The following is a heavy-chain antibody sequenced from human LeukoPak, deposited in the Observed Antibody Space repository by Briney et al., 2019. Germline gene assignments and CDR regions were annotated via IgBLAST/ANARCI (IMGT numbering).Heavy chain of an antibody. CDR2: ISYDGSNK. Sequence: PGRSLRLSCAASGFTISSYAIHWVRQAPGKGLEWVAVISYDGSNKYYADSVKGRFTISRDNSKNTLYLQVNSLRAEDTAVYYCARDPGYSSSSFFDYWGQGTLVTVSS. D-gene: IGHD6-6*01. CDR1: GFTISSYA. J-gene: IGHJ4*02. CDR3: ARDPGYSSSSFFDY. V-gene: IGHV3-30-3*01.